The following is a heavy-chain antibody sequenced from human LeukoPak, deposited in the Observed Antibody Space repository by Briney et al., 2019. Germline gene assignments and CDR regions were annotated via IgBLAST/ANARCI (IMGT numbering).Heavy chain of an antibody. CDR2: IYHSGST. Sequence: SETLSLTCAVYGGSFSGYFWTWIRQPPGKGLEWIGEIYHSGSTNYNPSLKSRVTISVDTSKNQFSLKLTSVTAADTAVYYCARRSKDSSGYYYSDYWGQGTLVTVSS. D-gene: IGHD3-22*01. CDR1: GGSFSGYF. CDR3: ARRSKDSSGYYYSDY. V-gene: IGHV4-34*01. J-gene: IGHJ4*02.